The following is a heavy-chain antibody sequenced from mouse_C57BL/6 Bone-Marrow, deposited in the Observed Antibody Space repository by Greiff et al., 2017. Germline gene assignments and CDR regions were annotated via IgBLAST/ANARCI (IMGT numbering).Heavy chain of an antibody. V-gene: IGHV1-82*01. J-gene: IGHJ2*01. D-gene: IGHD4-1*01. CDR1: GYAFSSSW. Sequence: VKLQESGPELVKPGASVKISCKASGYAFSSSWMNWVKQRPGKGLEWIGRIYPGDGDTNYNGKFKGKATLTADKSSSTAYMQLSSLTSEDSAVYFCASLTGGYWGQGTTLTVSS. CDR3: ASLTGGY. CDR2: IYPGDGDT.